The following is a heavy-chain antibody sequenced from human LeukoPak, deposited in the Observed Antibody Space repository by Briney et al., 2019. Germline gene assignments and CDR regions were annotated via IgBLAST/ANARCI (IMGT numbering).Heavy chain of an antibody. V-gene: IGHV3-7*01. Sequence: GGSLRLSCAASGFTFSSHWMSWVSQAPGKGLEWVANIKKDGSEKYYVDAVKGRFTISRDNAKTSLYLQMNSLRAEDTAVYYCARDLSGIAGYTYGRGIDYWGQGTLVTVSS. CDR2: IKKDGSEK. CDR3: ARDLSGIAGYTYGRGIDY. D-gene: IGHD5-18*01. J-gene: IGHJ4*02. CDR1: GFTFSSHW.